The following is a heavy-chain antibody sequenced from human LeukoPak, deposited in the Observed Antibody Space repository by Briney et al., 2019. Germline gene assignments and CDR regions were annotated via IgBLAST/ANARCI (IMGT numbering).Heavy chain of an antibody. D-gene: IGHD6-19*01. CDR1: GGSISSYY. V-gene: IGHV4-59*08. J-gene: IGHJ4*02. CDR3: ARLSYSSGWYYFDY. CDR2: IYYSGNT. Sequence: SETLSLTCTVSGGSISSYYWSWIRQPPGKGLEWIAYIYYSGNTNYNPSLKSRVTISVDTSKNYFSLKLSSVTAADTAMYYCARLSYSSGWYYFDYWGQGTLVTVSS.